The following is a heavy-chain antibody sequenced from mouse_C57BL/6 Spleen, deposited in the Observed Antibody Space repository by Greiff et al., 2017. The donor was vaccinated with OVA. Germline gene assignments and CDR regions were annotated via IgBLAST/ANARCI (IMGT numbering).Heavy chain of an antibody. CDR1: GFSLTSYG. CDR3: ATSDGYSYYFDY. CDR2: IWRGGSK. J-gene: IGHJ2*01. D-gene: IGHD2-3*01. V-gene: IGHV2-5*01. Sequence: VKLMESGPGLVQPSQSLSITCTVSGFSLTSYGVHWVRQSPGKGLEWLGVIWRGGSKDYNAAFMSSMSITKDNSHSHVFFKMNSLHTDETAVIFFATSDGYSYYFDYWGQGTTLTVSS.